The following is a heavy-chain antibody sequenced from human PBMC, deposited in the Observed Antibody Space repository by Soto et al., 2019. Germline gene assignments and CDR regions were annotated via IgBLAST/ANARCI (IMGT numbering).Heavy chain of an antibody. V-gene: IGHV4-28*01. J-gene: IGHJ6*03. Sequence: SETLSLTCAVSGYSISSSNWWGWIRQPPGKGLEWIGYIYYSGSTCYNPSLKSRVTMSVDTSKNQFSLKLSSVTAVDTAVYYCARHVVVPAGYYYYMDVWGKGTTVTVSS. CDR2: IYYSGST. CDR3: ARHVVVPAGYYYYMDV. D-gene: IGHD2-2*01. CDR1: GYSISSSNW.